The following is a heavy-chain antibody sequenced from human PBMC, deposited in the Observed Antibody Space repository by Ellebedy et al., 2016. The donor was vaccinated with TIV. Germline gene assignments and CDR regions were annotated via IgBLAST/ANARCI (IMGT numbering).Heavy chain of an antibody. CDR1: GFTFSNYW. CDR3: ARDQWLGRAYYFDY. J-gene: IGHJ4*02. Sequence: GGSLRLSCEASGFTFSNYWMTWVRQAPGKRLEWVANIKQDGSEKYYVDSVKGRFSISKDNAKNSLYLQMNSLRPEDTAVYYCARDQWLGRAYYFDYWGQGTLLTVSS. D-gene: IGHD6-19*01. V-gene: IGHV3-7*01. CDR2: IKQDGSEK.